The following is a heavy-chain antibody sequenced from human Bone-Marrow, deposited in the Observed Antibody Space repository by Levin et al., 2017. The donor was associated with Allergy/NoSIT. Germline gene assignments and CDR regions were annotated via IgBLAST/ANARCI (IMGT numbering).Heavy chain of an antibody. J-gene: IGHJ4*02. D-gene: IGHD3-22*01. Sequence: GGSLRLSCAASGFIFRNYAMNWVRQAPGKGLEWVSQISGSGRNTHYADSVKGRFTISRDNSKNTLYLQMNSLRVEDTAVYYCAGYDTSAYHSPFDYWGQGTLVTVSS. CDR3: AGYDTSAYHSPFDY. CDR2: ISGSGRNT. CDR1: GFIFRNYA. V-gene: IGHV3-23*01.